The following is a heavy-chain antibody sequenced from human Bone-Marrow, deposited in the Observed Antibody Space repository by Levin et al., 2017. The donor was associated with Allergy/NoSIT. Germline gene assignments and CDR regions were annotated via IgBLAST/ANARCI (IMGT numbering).Heavy chain of an antibody. D-gene: IGHD3-10*01. CDR1: GFDFSRYL. CDR3: VKESQAESRGHPEI. J-gene: IGHJ4*02. CDR2: IWFHGNYQ. V-gene: IGHV3-33*06. Sequence: GGSLRLSCAASGFDFSRYLMHWVRQAPGKGLEWVAVIWFHGNYQLYADSVRGRFTVYRDNADNKLYLQMKSLRVEDTAVYFCVKESQAESRGHPEIWGQGTLVTVSS.